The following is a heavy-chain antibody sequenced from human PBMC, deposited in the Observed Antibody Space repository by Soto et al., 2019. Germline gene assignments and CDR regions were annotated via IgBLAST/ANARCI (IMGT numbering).Heavy chain of an antibody. Sequence: SETLSLTCTVSGGSISSSYWSWIRQPPGKGLEWIGYIYDSGSTYYNSSLKSRVTISVDTSKNQFSLKLSSVTAADTAVYYCARRYGPGFDYWGQGTLVTVSS. V-gene: IGHV4-59*08. D-gene: IGHD4-17*01. CDR2: IYDSGST. CDR3: ARRYGPGFDY. J-gene: IGHJ4*02. CDR1: GGSISSSY.